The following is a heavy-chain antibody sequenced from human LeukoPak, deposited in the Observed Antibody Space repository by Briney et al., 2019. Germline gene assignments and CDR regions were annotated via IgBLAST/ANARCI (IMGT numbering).Heavy chain of an antibody. CDR3: ARLPRAYGDYYFDH. CDR2: VSSSSTYT. V-gene: IGHV3-11*06. Sequence: GGSLRLSCAASGFIFSDYYIIWIRQAPGKGLEWVSDVSSSSTYTHYSDSVKGRFTISRDNAKNSLYLQMNSLRAEDTAVYYCARLPRAYGDYYFDHWGQGTLVTVSS. J-gene: IGHJ4*02. CDR1: GFIFSDYY. D-gene: IGHD4-17*01.